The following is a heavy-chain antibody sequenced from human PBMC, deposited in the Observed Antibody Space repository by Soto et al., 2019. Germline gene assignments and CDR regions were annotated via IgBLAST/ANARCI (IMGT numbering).Heavy chain of an antibody. CDR1: GFTFNNAW. J-gene: IGHJ4*02. V-gene: IGHV3-15*07. Sequence: EVQLVESGGGLVKPGGSLRLSCAASGFTFNNAWMNWVRQAPGKGLEWVGRIRSKAGGGTTDYPAPVTDRFTISRDNSKNTLHLQMNSLKTEDTAVYYCTTEPDYSNYFAYWGQGTLVTVSS. D-gene: IGHD4-4*01. CDR3: TTEPDYSNYFAY. CDR2: IRSKAGGGTT.